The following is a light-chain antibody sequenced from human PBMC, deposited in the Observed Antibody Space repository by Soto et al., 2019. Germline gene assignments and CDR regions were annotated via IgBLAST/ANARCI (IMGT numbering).Light chain of an antibody. Sequence: QSVLTQLASVSGSPGQSITISCTGTSSDVGRYNYVSWYQQHPGKAPKLMIYDVNNRPSGVSNRFSGSKSGNTASLTISGLQAEDEADYYCSSYTSSSTRVVFGGGTKVTVL. J-gene: IGLJ2*01. CDR1: SSDVGRYNY. CDR2: DVN. V-gene: IGLV2-14*01. CDR3: SSYTSSSTRVV.